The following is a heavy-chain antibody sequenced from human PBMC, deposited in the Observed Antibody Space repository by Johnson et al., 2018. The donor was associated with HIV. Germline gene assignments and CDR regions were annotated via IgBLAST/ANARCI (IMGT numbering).Heavy chain of an antibody. J-gene: IGHJ3*02. CDR2: ISYDGSSK. V-gene: IGHV3-30*04. Sequence: HVQLVESGGGLVQPGGSLRLSCAASRFSFSDYAMHWVRQAPGKGLEWVAVISYDGSSKFYPNSLKGRFSISRDNSKNTVYLQMNSLRTEDTAVYYCARGITMIAVVKGDAFDMWDQGTMVTVSS. CDR1: RFSFSDYA. D-gene: IGHD3-22*01. CDR3: ARGITMIAVVKGDAFDM.